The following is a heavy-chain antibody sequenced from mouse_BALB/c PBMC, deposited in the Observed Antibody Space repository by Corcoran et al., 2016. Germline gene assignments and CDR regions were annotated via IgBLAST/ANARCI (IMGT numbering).Heavy chain of an antibody. CDR3: SSGGYRYDVAY. CDR2: IDPANGNT. Sequence: EVQLQQSGAELVKPGASVKLSCTASGFNIKDTYMHWVKQRPEQGLEWIGRIDPANGNTKYDPKFQGKATITADTSSNTAYLQLSSLTSEDTAVYYWSSGGYRYDVAYWGQGTLVTVSA. V-gene: IGHV14-3*02. J-gene: IGHJ3*01. D-gene: IGHD2-14*01. CDR1: GFNIKDTY.